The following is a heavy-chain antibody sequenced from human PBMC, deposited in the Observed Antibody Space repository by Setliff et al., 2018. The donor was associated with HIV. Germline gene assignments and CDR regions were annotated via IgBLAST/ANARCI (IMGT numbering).Heavy chain of an antibody. CDR1: GYIFTSYG. Sequence: ASVKVSCKASGYIFTSYGISWVRQAPGQGLEWMGWISTYNGNINYAQKFQGRVTMTTDKSTTTAYMELSSLRSEDTAVYYCATHFRYSGTNGAFDVWGHGTMVTVSS. V-gene: IGHV1-18*01. CDR3: ATHFRYSGTNGAFDV. J-gene: IGHJ3*01. CDR2: ISTYNGNI. D-gene: IGHD1-26*01.